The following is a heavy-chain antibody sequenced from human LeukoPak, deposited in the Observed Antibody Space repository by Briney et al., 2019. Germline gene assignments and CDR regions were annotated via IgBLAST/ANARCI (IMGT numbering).Heavy chain of an antibody. Sequence: GRSLRLSCAASGFTFSSYGMHWVRQAPGEGLEWVAVIWYDGSNKYYADSVKGRFTISRDNSKNTLYLQMNSLRADDTSLYYCVKDWESKSSGWLTRNWFDPWGQGTLVTVSS. J-gene: IGHJ5*02. CDR2: IWYDGSNK. CDR3: VKDWESKSSGWLTRNWFDP. CDR1: GFTFSSYG. D-gene: IGHD6-19*01. V-gene: IGHV3-33*06.